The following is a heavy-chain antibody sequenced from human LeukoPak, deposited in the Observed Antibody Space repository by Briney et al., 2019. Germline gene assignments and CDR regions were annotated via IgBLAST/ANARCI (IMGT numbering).Heavy chain of an antibody. D-gene: IGHD7-27*01. CDR1: GVSVSTTYN. V-gene: IGHV4-61*01. CDR3: VRDYWGSLDY. Sequence: SETLSLTCTVSGVSVSTTYNWGWVRRPPGKGLEWIGYNGNNNYNPSLKSRATISLDTSKNQFFLKLHSVTDADTAVYYCVRDYWGSLDYWGQGTLVTVSS. J-gene: IGHJ4*02. CDR2: NGNN.